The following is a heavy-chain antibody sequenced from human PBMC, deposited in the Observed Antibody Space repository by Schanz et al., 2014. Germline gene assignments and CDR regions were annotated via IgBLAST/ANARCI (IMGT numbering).Heavy chain of an antibody. CDR1: GFTVSSNY. Sequence: EVQLVESGGGLVQPGGSLRLSCAASGFTVSSNYMSWVRQAPGKGLEWVSVIYSGGSTYYADSVKGRFTISRDNSRNTLFLQMERLRTEDTAVYHCAKERDITGWNHGDYWGQGTLVTVSS. V-gene: IGHV3-66*01. J-gene: IGHJ4*02. CDR2: IYSGGST. D-gene: IGHD6-19*01. CDR3: AKERDITGWNHGDY.